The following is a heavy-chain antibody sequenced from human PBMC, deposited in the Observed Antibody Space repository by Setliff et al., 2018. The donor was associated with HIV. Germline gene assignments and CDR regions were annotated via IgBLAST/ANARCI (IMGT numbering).Heavy chain of an antibody. V-gene: IGHV3-23*03. J-gene: IGHJ3*02. D-gene: IGHD2-15*01. CDR1: GFTFSSHA. Sequence: GGSLRLSCAASGFTFSSHAMIWVRQAPGKGLEWVSGIERDGSSTDYADSVKGRFTISRDNAKNSLYLQMNSLRAEDTAVYYCARNTDVDSVFRPFHIWGQGTMVTVSS. CDR2: IERDGSST. CDR3: ARNTDVDSVFRPFHI.